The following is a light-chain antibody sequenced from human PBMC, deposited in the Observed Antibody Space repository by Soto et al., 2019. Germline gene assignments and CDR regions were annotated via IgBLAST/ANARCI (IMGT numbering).Light chain of an antibody. CDR2: AVS. CDR1: QDIRSD. Sequence: DIQLTQSPSSLSASVGDRVTITCRASQDIRSDLGWYQQKPGKAPKRLIYAVSSLQSGVPRRFSGSGSGAEFTLIISSLQPEDSATYYCLQHNSYPRLSFGGGTKVEIK. V-gene: IGKV1-17*01. J-gene: IGKJ4*01. CDR3: LQHNSYPRLS.